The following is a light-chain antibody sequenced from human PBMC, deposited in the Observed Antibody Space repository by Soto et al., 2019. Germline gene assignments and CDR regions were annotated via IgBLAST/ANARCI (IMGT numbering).Light chain of an antibody. Sequence: EIVMTHSPVTLSVSPWEIATLSCLAIQDIVSSVAWYQQRPGQAPRLLIYGASTRATDIPARFSGSGSGTEFTLTISGLQSADSAVYYCQQYNNWPPRLTVGGGTRGIS. CDR1: QDIVSS. CDR2: GAS. V-gene: IGKV3-15*01. J-gene: IGKJ4*01. CDR3: QQYNNWPPRLT.